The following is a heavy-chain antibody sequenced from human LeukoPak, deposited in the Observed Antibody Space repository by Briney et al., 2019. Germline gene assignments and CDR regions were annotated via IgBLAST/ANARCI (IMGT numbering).Heavy chain of an antibody. CDR2: IYTSGST. D-gene: IGHD6-6*01. V-gene: IGHV4-4*07. J-gene: IGHJ6*03. CDR1: GGSISSYY. Sequence: PSETLSLTCTVSGGSISSYYWSWIRQPAGKGLEWIGRIYTSGSTNYNPSLKSRVTMSVDTSKNQFSLKLSSVTAADTAAYYCARGRSSSGYYYYYMDVWGKGTTVTVSS. CDR3: ARGRSSSGYYYYYMDV.